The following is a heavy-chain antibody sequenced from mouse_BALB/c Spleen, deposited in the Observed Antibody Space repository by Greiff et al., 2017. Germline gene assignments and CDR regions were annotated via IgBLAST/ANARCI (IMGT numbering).Heavy chain of an antibody. CDR1: GFTFSSYA. Sequence: EVQVVESGGGLVKPGGSLKLSCAASGFTFSSYAMSWVRQTPEKRLEWVASISSGGSTYYPDSVKGRFTISRDNARNILYLQMSSLRSEDTAMYYCARGGDYYGNPWFAYWGQGTLVTVSA. CDR2: ISSGGST. CDR3: ARGGDYYGNPWFAY. J-gene: IGHJ3*01. D-gene: IGHD2-1*01. V-gene: IGHV5-6-5*01.